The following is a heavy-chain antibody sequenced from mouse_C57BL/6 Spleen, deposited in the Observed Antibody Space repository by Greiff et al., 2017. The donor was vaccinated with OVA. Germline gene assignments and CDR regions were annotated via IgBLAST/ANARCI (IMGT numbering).Heavy chain of an antibody. Sequence: QVQLQQSGAELVKPGASVKISCKASGYAFSSYWMNWVKQRPGKGLEWIGQIYPGDGDTNYNGKVKGKATLTADKSSSTAYMQLSSLTSEDSAVYFCARRGFCSNYGGYFDVWGTGTTVTVSS. J-gene: IGHJ1*03. V-gene: IGHV1-80*01. CDR3: ARRGFCSNYGGYFDV. CDR2: IYPGDGDT. CDR1: GYAFSSYW. D-gene: IGHD2-5*01.